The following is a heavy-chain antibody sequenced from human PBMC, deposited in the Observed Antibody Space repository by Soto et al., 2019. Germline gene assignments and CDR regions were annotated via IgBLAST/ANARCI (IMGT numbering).Heavy chain of an antibody. Sequence: SETLSLTCTVSGGSVSSADWNWSWIRQTPGKGLEWIGHIYEGGSTYYNPSLKSRVTISVDTSKNQFSLKLSSVTAADTAVYYCARHYDILTGYYWAWFDPWGQGTLVTVSS. D-gene: IGHD3-9*01. J-gene: IGHJ5*02. V-gene: IGHV4-39*01. CDR1: GGSVSSADWN. CDR2: IYEGGST. CDR3: ARHYDILTGYYWAWFDP.